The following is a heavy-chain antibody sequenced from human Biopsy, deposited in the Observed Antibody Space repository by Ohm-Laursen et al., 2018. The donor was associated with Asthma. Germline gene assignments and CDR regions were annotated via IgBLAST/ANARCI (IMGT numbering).Heavy chain of an antibody. D-gene: IGHD3-10*01. CDR2: ILSDERDK. Sequence: SLRLSCAASGFSFSNYGMHWVRQAPGKGLEWVAVILSDERDKYYADSVKGRFTISRDNSKNTLYLHMHSLRAEDTAVYFCAKDRVRINSAYYFDYWGQGTLVTVSS. V-gene: IGHV3-30*18. CDR1: GFSFSNYG. CDR3: AKDRVRINSAYYFDY. J-gene: IGHJ4*02.